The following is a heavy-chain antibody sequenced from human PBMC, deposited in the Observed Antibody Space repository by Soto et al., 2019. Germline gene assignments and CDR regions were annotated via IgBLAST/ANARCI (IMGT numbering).Heavy chain of an antibody. Sequence: PGGSLRLSCAASGFTFSSYSMNWVRQAPGKGLEWVSSISSSSSYIYYADSVKGRFTISRDNAKNSLYLQMNSLRAEDTAVYYCARDKGLYSPDYYFGYWGQGTLVTVSS. V-gene: IGHV3-21*01. CDR1: GFTFSSYS. D-gene: IGHD6-13*01. CDR2: ISSSSSYI. CDR3: ARDKGLYSPDYYFGY. J-gene: IGHJ4*02.